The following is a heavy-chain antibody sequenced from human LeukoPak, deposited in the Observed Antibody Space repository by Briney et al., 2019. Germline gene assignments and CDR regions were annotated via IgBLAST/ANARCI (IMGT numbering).Heavy chain of an antibody. V-gene: IGHV3-30*04. CDR1: GSTFSSYA. Sequence: GRSLRVSCAASGSTFSSYAMHWVRQAPGKGLEWVAVISYDGSNKYYADSVKGRFTISRDNSKNTLYLQMNSLRAEDTAVYYCARPRREDYDSSGCLDYWGQGTLVTVSS. D-gene: IGHD3-22*01. CDR2: ISYDGSNK. J-gene: IGHJ4*02. CDR3: ARPRREDYDSSGCLDY.